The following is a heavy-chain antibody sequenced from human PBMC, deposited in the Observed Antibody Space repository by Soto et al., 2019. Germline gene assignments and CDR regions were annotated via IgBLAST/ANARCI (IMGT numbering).Heavy chain of an antibody. CDR3: APLSVSLSGPYGIHV. CDR1: GYSVTSSDYY. J-gene: IGHJ6*02. D-gene: IGHD2-15*01. V-gene: IGHV4-39*01. Sequence: SGTLSLTCSVSGYSVTSSDYYWAWIRQPPGKGLEWIGSMFYSGLTYYNPSLKSRATLSVDTSKNQFSVRLNSVTAADTAVYYCAPLSVSLSGPYGIHVWGQGTTVTVSS. CDR2: MFYSGLT.